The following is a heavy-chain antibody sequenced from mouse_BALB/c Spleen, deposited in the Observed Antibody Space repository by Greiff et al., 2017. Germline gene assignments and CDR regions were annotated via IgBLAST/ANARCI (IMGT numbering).Heavy chain of an antibody. V-gene: IGHV1-4*02. CDR1: GYTFTSYT. CDR3: ARYPGGSYAWFAY. J-gene: IGHJ3*01. D-gene: IGHD1-1*02. CDR2: INPSSGYT. Sequence: QVQLQQPGAELVRPGASVKMSCKASGYTFTSYTMHWVKQRPGQGLEWIGYINPSSGYTEYNQKFKDKTTLTADKSSSTAYMQLSSLTSEDSAVYYCARYPGGSYAWFAYWGQGTLVTVSA.